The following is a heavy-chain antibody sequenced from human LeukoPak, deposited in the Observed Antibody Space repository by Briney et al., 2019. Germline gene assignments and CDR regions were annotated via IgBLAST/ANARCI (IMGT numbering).Heavy chain of an antibody. CDR2: IYYSGST. CDR1: GGSISSYY. Sequence: PSETLSLTCTVSGGSISSYYWSWIRQPPGKGLEWIGYIYYSGSTNYNPSLKSRVTISVDTSKNQFSLKLSSVTAADTTVYYCARGLPAAIAFDIWGQGTMVTVSS. J-gene: IGHJ3*02. D-gene: IGHD2-2*01. V-gene: IGHV4-59*01. CDR3: ARGLPAAIAFDI.